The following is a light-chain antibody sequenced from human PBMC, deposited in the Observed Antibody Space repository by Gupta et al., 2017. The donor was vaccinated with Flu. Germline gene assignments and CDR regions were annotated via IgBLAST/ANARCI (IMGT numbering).Light chain of an antibody. CDR3: QKFNGDPLP. Sequence: SLSASVGDRITITCRASQDIRDSLAWYQHKPGKGPSLLIYAASTLHSGVPSRFRGSGSGTEFTLTISSLQPEDVATYYCQKFNGDPLPFGG. CDR1: QDIRDS. J-gene: IGKJ4*01. CDR2: AAS. V-gene: IGKV1-27*01.